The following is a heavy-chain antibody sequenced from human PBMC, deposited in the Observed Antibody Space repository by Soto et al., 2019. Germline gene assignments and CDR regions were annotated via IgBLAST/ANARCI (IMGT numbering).Heavy chain of an antibody. V-gene: IGHV3-48*03. CDR2: ISSSGSTI. CDR3: ARDLKRRSSSWFDY. Sequence: EVQLVESGGGLLQPGGSLRLSCAASGFTFSNYEMNWVRQAPGKGLEWVSYISSSGSTIYYADSVKGRFTISRDNAKNSLYLQMNSLRAEDTALYYCARDLKRRSSSWFDYWGQGTLVTVSS. CDR1: GFTFSNYE. J-gene: IGHJ4*02. D-gene: IGHD6-13*01.